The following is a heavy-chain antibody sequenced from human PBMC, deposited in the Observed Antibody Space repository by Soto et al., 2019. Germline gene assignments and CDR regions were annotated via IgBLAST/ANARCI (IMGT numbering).Heavy chain of an antibody. Sequence: EEQLVESGGGLVQPGGSLTLSCAASGFTFSDYYMEWVRQASGKGLEWVARSRNKAKSYSTDHAASVKGRFTISRDLSKNSLYLQMNNLKSEDTAVYYCSRLEGGWGQGTLVTVSS. CDR2: SRNKAKSYST. V-gene: IGHV3-72*01. J-gene: IGHJ4*02. CDR3: SRLEGG. CDR1: GFTFSDYY. D-gene: IGHD3-3*01.